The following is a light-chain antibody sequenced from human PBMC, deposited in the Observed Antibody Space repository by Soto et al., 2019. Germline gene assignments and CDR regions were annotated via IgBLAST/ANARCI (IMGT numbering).Light chain of an antibody. J-gene: IGLJ7*01. CDR2: DTS. V-gene: IGLV7-46*01. CDR3: SLSYSGVRV. CDR1: AGPVTSRHY. Sequence: QTVVTQEPSLTVSPGGTVTLTCASSAGPVTSRHYPYLFQQKPGQAPRALIYDTSNKHPWTPARFSGSLLGGTPALILSGAQPEDEADYYCSLSYSGVRVFGGGTQLTVL.